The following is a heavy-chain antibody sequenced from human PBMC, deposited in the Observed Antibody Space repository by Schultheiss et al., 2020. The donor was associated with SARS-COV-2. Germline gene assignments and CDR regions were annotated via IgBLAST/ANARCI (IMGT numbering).Heavy chain of an antibody. V-gene: IGHV3-48*04. CDR2: ISSSGSTI. CDR1: GFTFSNSD. D-gene: IGHD1-26*01. J-gene: IGHJ4*02. Sequence: GESLKISCAASGFTFSNSDMNWVRQAPGKGLEWVSYISSSGSTIYYADSVKGRFTISRDNAKNSLYLQMNSLRAEDTAVYYCARGPEYSGSYFLLDYWGQGTLVTVSS. CDR3: ARGPEYSGSYFLLDY.